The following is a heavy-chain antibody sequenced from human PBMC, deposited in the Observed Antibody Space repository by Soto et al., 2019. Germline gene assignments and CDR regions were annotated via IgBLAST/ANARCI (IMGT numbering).Heavy chain of an antibody. J-gene: IGHJ4*02. D-gene: IGHD1-26*01. CDR2: PXPIFAXP. V-gene: IGHV1-69*13. CDR1: GSTFSIYA. Sequence: XVKVSCKASGSTFSIYAISWVRQAPGQGLDWMRAPXPIFAXPNYAQQFPGXXTIAADEXXSTAHMDLSSLRSQDTPVYYCARALPSGSYFDYWGQGTLVTVS. CDR3: ARALPSGSYFDY.